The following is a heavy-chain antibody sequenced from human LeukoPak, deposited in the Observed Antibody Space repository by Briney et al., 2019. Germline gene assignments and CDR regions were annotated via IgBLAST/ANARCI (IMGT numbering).Heavy chain of an antibody. D-gene: IGHD3-10*01. CDR3: ARGDYYGSENAFDI. CDR1: GGSISSGGYS. CDR2: VYHSGST. J-gene: IGHJ3*02. Sequence: PSQTLSLTCAVSGGSISSGGYSWSWIRQPPGKGLEWIGYVYHSGSTYYNPSLKSRVTISVDRSKNQFSLKLSSVTAADTAVYYCARGDYYGSENAFDIWGQGTMVTVSS. V-gene: IGHV4-30-2*01.